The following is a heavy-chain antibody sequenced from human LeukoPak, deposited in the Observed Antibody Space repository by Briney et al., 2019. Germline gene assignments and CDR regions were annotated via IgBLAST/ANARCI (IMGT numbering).Heavy chain of an antibody. CDR1: GYTFTSYG. V-gene: IGHV1-18*01. D-gene: IGHD1-26*01. CDR2: ISAYNGNT. Sequence: ASVKVSCKASGYTFTSYGISWVRQAPGQGLEWMGWISAYNGNTNYAQKFQGRVTMTRDTSTSTVYMELSSLRSEDTAVYYCARVEWELLGYYFDYWGQGTLVTVSS. CDR3: ARVEWELLGYYFDY. J-gene: IGHJ4*02.